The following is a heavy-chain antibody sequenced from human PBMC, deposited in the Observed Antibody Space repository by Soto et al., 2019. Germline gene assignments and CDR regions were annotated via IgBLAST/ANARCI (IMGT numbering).Heavy chain of an antibody. D-gene: IGHD7-27*01. Sequence: QITLKESGPTLVKPTQTLTLTCTFSGFSLSTSGVGVGWIRQPPGKALEWLALIYWDDDKRYSPSLKSRLTXTXDTSKNQVVLTMTNMDPVDTATYYCAQETNLGGMDVWGQGTTVTVSS. V-gene: IGHV2-5*02. CDR3: AQETNLGGMDV. CDR1: GFSLSTSGVG. CDR2: IYWDDDK. J-gene: IGHJ6*02.